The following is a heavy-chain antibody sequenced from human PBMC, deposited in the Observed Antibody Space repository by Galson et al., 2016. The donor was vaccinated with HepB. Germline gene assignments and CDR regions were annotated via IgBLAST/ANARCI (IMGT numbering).Heavy chain of an antibody. D-gene: IGHD1-1*01. V-gene: IGHV5-51*01. Sequence: QSGAEVKKPGESLKISCAGSGYSFATSYIAWVRQMPGKGLEWMGIIYPRDSETTYSPPFEGQVTISVDTSISTVFLLWASLKASDTALYYCSKPSQGATVFGGETAFGLWGQGTMVTVSS. CDR3: SKPSQGATVFGGETAFGL. CDR1: GYSFATSY. J-gene: IGHJ3*01. CDR2: IYPRDSET.